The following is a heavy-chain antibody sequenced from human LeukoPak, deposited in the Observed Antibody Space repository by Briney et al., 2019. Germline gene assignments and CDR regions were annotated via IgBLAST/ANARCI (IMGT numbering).Heavy chain of an antibody. CDR1: GGSISSFY. J-gene: IGHJ2*01. D-gene: IGHD6-13*01. CDR3: ARGPPGIAAAGTVYFDL. CDR2: IYYSGST. Sequence: PSETLSLTCTVSGGSISSFYWSWLRQPPGKGLEWIGYIYYSGSTNYNPSLKSRVTISVDTSKNQLSLKLSSVTAADTAVYYCARGPPGIAAAGTVYFDLWGRGTLVTVSS. V-gene: IGHV4-59*01.